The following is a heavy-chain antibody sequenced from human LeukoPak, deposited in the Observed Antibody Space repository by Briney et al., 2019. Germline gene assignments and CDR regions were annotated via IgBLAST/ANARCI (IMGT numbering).Heavy chain of an antibody. J-gene: IGHJ4*02. D-gene: IGHD2-15*01. V-gene: IGHV1-2*02. Sequence: ASVKVSCKASGYTFTDYYMHWVRQAPGQGLEWMGWINPNSGGTNYAQKFQGRVTMTRDTSISTAYMELSRLRSDDTAVYYCARDGSGGSYLGVGNWGQGTLVTVSS. CDR1: GYTFTDYY. CDR3: ARDGSGGSYLGVGN. CDR2: INPNSGGT.